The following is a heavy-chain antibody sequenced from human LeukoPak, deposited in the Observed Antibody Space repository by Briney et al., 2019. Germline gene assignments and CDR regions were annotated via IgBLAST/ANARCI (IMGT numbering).Heavy chain of an antibody. CDR3: ARDRVIGMTTVWFDP. J-gene: IGHJ5*02. CDR1: GYTFTSYY. D-gene: IGHD4-17*01. V-gene: IGHV1-46*01. Sequence: ASVKVSCKASGYTFTSYYMHWVRQAPGQGLEWMGIINPSGGSTSYAQKFQGRVTMTRDMSTSTVYMELSSLRSEDTAVYYCARDRVIGMTTVWFDPWGQGTLVTVSS. CDR2: INPSGGST.